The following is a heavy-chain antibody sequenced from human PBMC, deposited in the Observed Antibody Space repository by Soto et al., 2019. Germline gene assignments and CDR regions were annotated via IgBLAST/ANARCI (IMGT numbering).Heavy chain of an antibody. D-gene: IGHD3-3*01. CDR2: IKTKSSGGTT. Sequence: DVQLVESGGDLVKPGGSLRLSCAASGFAFSDASMSGVRQAPGKGLEWVGRIKTKSSGGTTDYAAPVKGRFTISRDDSKNTVYLQMDSLKAEDTAVYSCTPLASGHYGYDFWGQGTLVTVSS. CDR1: GFAFSDAS. CDR3: TPLASGHYGYDF. V-gene: IGHV3-15*01. J-gene: IGHJ4*02.